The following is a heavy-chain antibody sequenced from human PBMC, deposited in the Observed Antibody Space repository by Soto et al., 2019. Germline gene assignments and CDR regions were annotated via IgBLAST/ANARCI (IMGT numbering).Heavy chain of an antibody. J-gene: IGHJ4*02. V-gene: IGHV3-23*01. CDR3: AKSPAWELREGSSFYFDY. CDR1: GFTFSSYA. CDR2: IANGGSST. Sequence: LRLSCAASGFTFSSYAMSWVRQAPGKGLECVSAIANGGSSTYYADSVKGRFTISRDNSKNTLYLLMNGLRADDAAVYYCAKSPAWELREGSSFYFDYWGQGTLVTVSS. D-gene: IGHD1-26*01.